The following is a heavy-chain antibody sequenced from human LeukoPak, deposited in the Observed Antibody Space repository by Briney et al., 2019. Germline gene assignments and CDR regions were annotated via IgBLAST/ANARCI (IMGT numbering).Heavy chain of an antibody. J-gene: IGHJ4*02. CDR2: ITSSGRST. Sequence: VGSLRLSCTASGFSFSDHYMTWMRHAPGGGLEWISYITSSGRSTDYTDSAKGRFIISRDNAMNSLFLQMSSLRVDDTAVYYCTRDPDYGDPDWGQGTLVTVSS. CDR1: GFSFSDHY. CDR3: TRDPDYGDPD. V-gene: IGHV3-11*01. D-gene: IGHD2-21*01.